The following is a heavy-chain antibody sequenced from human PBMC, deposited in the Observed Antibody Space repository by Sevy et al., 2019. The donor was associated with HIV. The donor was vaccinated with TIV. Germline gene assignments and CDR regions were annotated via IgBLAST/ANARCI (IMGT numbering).Heavy chain of an antibody. CDR3: AKDVRHDSSGYFDY. Sequence: GGYLRLSCAASRFTLRSYAMSWVRQAPGKGLEWVSAISGSGVSTYYTDAVKGRFTISRDNSKNTLYLQMNSLRAEDTAVYYCAKDVRHDSSGYFDYWGQGILVTVSS. D-gene: IGHD3-22*01. J-gene: IGHJ4*02. CDR1: RFTLRSYA. CDR2: ISGSGVST. V-gene: IGHV3-23*01.